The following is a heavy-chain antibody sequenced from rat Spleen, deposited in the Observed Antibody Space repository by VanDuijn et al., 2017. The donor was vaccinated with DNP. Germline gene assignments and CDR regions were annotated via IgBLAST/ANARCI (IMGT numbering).Heavy chain of an antibody. CDR1: GFTFNNYW. CDR3: ARDEATLYAMDA. D-gene: IGHD3-4*01. V-gene: IGHV5-31*01. J-gene: IGHJ4*01. Sequence: EVQLVESGGDLVQPGRSLKLSCVASGFTFNNYWMTWIRQVPGKGLEWVASITSSGGSTYYPDSVKGRFTISRDNAKNTLYLQMNSLRSEDTATYYCARDEATLYAMDAWGQGTSVTVSS. CDR2: ITSSGGST.